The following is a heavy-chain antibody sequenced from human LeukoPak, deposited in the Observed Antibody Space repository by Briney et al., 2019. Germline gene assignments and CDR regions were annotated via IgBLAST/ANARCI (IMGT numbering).Heavy chain of an antibody. CDR3: ARGHGSGGSCYNY. D-gene: IGHD2-15*01. CDR1: GGSISSSSYY. J-gene: IGHJ4*02. CDR2: IYYSGST. V-gene: IGHV4-39*07. Sequence: SETLSLTCTVSGGSISSSSYYWGWIRQPPGKGLEWIGSIYYSGSTYYNPSLKSRVTISVDTSKNQFSLKLSSVTAADTAVYYCARGHGSGGSCYNYWGQGTLVTVSS.